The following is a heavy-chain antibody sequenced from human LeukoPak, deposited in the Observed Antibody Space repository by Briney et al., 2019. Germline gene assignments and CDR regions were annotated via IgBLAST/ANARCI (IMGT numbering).Heavy chain of an antibody. V-gene: IGHV3-53*01. CDR1: GFTVSSNY. D-gene: IGHD6-13*01. Sequence: PGGSLRLSCAASGFTVSSNYMSWVRQAPGKGLEWVSVIYSGGSTYYADSVKGRFTISRDNSKNTLYLQMNSLRAEDTAAYYCARDAEEGSSWYGYFDYWGQGTLVTVSS. CDR2: IYSGGST. CDR3: ARDAEEGSSWYGYFDY. J-gene: IGHJ4*02.